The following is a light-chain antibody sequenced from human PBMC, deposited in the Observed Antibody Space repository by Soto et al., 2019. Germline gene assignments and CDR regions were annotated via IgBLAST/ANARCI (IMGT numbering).Light chain of an antibody. CDR2: AND. CDR1: SSNIGSNT. CDR3: AAWDDSLRVVL. Sequence: QSVLTQPPSASGTPGQRVTISCSGSSSNIGSNTVNWYHHLPGTAPKLLMFANDQRPSGVPDRFSGSKSGTSASLAISGLQSEDEADYYCAAWDDSLRVVLFGGGTQLTVL. J-gene: IGLJ2*01. V-gene: IGLV1-44*01.